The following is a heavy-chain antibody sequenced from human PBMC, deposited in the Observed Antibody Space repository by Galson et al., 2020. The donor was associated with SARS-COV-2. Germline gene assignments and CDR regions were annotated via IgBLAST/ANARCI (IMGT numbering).Heavy chain of an antibody. CDR1: GFTFSSYG. Sequence: GESLKISCAASGFTFSSYGMHWVRQAPGKGLEWVAVIWYDGSNKYYADSVKGRFTISRDNSKNTLYLQMNSLRAEDTAVYYCARDGAVGYTTGMDVWGQGTTVTVSS. J-gene: IGHJ6*02. CDR2: IWYDGSNK. D-gene: IGHD5-18*01. V-gene: IGHV3-33*01. CDR3: ARDGAVGYTTGMDV.